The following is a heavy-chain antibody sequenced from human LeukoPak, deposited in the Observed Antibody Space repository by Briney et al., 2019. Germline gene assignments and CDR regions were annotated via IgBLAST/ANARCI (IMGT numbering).Heavy chain of an antibody. CDR2: ISNNGGYT. J-gene: IGHJ4*02. V-gene: IGHV3-23*01. Sequence: GGSLRLSCAASGFTFSSSAMSWVRQAPGKGLEWVSAISNNGGYTYYADSVQGRFTISRDNSKNTLYLQMNSLRAEDTAVYYCARGKYYYDSSGYPGYFDYWGQGTLVTVSS. CDR1: GFTFSSSA. D-gene: IGHD3-22*01. CDR3: ARGKYYYDSSGYPGYFDY.